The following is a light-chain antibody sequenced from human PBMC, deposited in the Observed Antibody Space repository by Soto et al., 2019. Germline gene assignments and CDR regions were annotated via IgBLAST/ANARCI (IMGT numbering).Light chain of an antibody. J-gene: IGKJ5*01. V-gene: IGKV3-11*01. CDR1: QSFSSY. Sequence: EIVLTQSPATLSLSPEERATLSCRASQSFSSYLAWYQQKPGQAPRLLIYDASKRATGIPARFSGRGSGTDFTLTISSLEPEDFAVYYCQQRSYWPPVMTFGQGTRLEIK. CDR2: DAS. CDR3: QQRSYWPPVMT.